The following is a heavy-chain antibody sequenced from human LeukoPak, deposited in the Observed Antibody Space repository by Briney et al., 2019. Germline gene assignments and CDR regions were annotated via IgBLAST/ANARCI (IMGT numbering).Heavy chain of an antibody. CDR2: IKEDGSEK. CDR3: ARGVGWFDP. D-gene: IGHD3-3*01. Sequence: PGGSLRLSCAGSGFSFTSHRMSWVRQAPAKGLEWVANIKEDGSEKYYVDSVKGRFTISRDNAKNSLSLQMNSLRAEDTAVYYCARGVGWFDPWGQGTLVTVSS. V-gene: IGHV3-7*01. CDR1: GFSFTSHR. J-gene: IGHJ5*02.